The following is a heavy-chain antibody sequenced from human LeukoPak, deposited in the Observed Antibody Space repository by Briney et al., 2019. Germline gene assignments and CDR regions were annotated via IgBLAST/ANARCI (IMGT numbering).Heavy chain of an antibody. V-gene: IGHV4-34*01. CDR3: ARKGPYDSSGYPFDY. CDR2: INHSGST. Sequence: SETLSLTCAVYGGSFSGYYWSRIRQPPGKGLEWIGEINHSGSTNYNPSLKSRVTISVDTSKNQFSLKLSSVTAADTAVYYCARKGPYDSSGYPFDYWGQGTLVTVSS. CDR1: GGSFSGYY. J-gene: IGHJ4*02. D-gene: IGHD3-22*01.